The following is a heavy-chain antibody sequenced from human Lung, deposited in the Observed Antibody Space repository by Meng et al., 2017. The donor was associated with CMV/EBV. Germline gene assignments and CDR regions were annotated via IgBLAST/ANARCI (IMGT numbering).Heavy chain of an antibody. Sequence: QESGPGLVQPLGTLSLTCTVSGGSISRSSDYWAWIRQPPGEGLEWIGSVVYSGTTYYTSSLKSRVSISVDTSKNQFSLKLSSVTAADTAVYYCARHHHSPTFDYWGQGTLVTVSS. D-gene: IGHD1-14*01. J-gene: IGHJ4*02. V-gene: IGHV4-39*01. CDR3: ARHHHSPTFDY. CDR2: VVYSGTT. CDR1: GGSISRSSDY.